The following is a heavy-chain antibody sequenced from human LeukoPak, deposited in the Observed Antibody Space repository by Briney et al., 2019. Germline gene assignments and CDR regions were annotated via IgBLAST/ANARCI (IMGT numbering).Heavy chain of an antibody. CDR2: ISAYNANT. J-gene: IGHJ4*02. V-gene: IGHV1-18*01. D-gene: IGHD3-10*01. Sequence: ASVKVSCKASGYTFTSYGISWVRQAPGQGLEWMGWISAYNANTNYAQMLQGRVTMTTDTSTSTAYTELRSLRSDDTAVYYCARDWNNYYGSGSYLTDHWGQGTLVTVSS. CDR3: ARDWNNYYGSGSYLTDH. CDR1: GYTFTSYG.